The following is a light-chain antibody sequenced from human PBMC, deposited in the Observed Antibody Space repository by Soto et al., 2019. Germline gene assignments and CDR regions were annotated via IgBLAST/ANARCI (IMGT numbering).Light chain of an antibody. Sequence: QSALTQPASVSGSHGQSITISCTGTSSDVGGYNYVSWYQQHPGKAPKLMIYEVSNRPSGVSNRFSGSKSGNTASLTISGLQAEDEADYYCSSYTSSSTLVFGTGTKLTVL. CDR2: EVS. V-gene: IGLV2-14*01. CDR3: SSYTSSSTLV. CDR1: SSDVGGYNY. J-gene: IGLJ1*01.